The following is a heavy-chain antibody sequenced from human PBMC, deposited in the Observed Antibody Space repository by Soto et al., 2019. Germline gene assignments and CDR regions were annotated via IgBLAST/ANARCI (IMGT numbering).Heavy chain of an antibody. V-gene: IGHV3-53*01. Sequence: GGSLRLSCAASGFTVISNYMILVRHSPFKGLEWVSVIYSGGSTYYADSVKGRFTISRDNSKNTLYLQMNSLRAEDTAVYYCAREETAGYSSGWYVVYWGQGTLVTVSS. J-gene: IGHJ4*02. CDR1: GFTVISNY. D-gene: IGHD6-19*01. CDR3: AREETAGYSSGWYVVY. CDR2: IYSGGST.